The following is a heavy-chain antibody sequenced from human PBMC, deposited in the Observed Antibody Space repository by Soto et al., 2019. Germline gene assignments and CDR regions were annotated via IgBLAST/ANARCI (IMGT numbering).Heavy chain of an antibody. D-gene: IGHD2-8*01. Sequence: QVQLVESGGGVVQPGRSLRLSCAASGFTFSSYGMHWVRQAPGKGLEWVAVISYDGSNKYYADSVKGRFTISRDNSKXXLXLXXNSLRAEDTAVYYCAKDRDIVLMVYAMSYYYGMDVWGQGTTVTVSS. CDR3: AKDRDIVLMVYAMSYYYGMDV. CDR1: GFTFSSYG. V-gene: IGHV3-30*18. CDR2: ISYDGSNK. J-gene: IGHJ6*02.